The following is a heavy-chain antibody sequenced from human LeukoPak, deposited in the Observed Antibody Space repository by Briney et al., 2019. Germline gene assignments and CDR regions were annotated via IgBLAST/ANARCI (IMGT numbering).Heavy chain of an antibody. J-gene: IGHJ2*01. CDR2: INPNSGGT. V-gene: IGHV1-2*02. D-gene: IGHD3-22*01. CDR1: GYTFTGYY. Sequence: GASVKVSCKASGYTFTGYYMHWVRQAPGQGLEWMGWINPNSGGTNYARKFQGRVTMTRDTSISTAYMELRSLRSDDTAVYYCARVSSFDSSGPDWYFDLWGRGTLVTVSS. CDR3: ARVSSFDSSGPDWYFDL.